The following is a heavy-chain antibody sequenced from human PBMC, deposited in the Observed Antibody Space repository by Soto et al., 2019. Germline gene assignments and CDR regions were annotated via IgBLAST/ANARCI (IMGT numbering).Heavy chain of an antibody. Sequence: ASVKVSCKASGYTFTSYGISWVRQAPGQGLEWMGWISAYNGNTNYAQKLQGRVTMTTDTSTSTAYMELRSLRSDDTAGYYCARVARDGHRPGIDVWGQGTTVTVSS. V-gene: IGHV1-18*01. CDR2: ISAYNGNT. J-gene: IGHJ6*02. CDR1: GYTFTSYG. D-gene: IGHD3-10*01. CDR3: ARVARDGHRPGIDV.